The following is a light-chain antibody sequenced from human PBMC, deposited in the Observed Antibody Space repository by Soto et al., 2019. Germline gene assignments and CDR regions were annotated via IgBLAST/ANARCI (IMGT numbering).Light chain of an antibody. CDR1: SSDVGNYNL. J-gene: IGLJ1*01. V-gene: IGLV2-23*02. CDR2: EVN. CDR3: CSYAGGSTYV. Sequence: QSALTQPASVSGSPGQSITISCTGTSSDVGNYNLVSWYQQHPGKAPKLMIYEVNKRPSGVCNRFSGSKSGNTASLTISGLQAEDEAEYNCCSYAGGSTYVFGTGTKLTVL.